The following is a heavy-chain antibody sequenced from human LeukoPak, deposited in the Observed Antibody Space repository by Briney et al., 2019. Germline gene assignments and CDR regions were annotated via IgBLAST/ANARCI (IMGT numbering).Heavy chain of an antibody. Sequence: GGSLRLSCAASGFTFSSYWMSWVRQAPGKGLEWVSAISGSGGSTYYADSVKGRFTISRDNSKNTLYLQMNSLRAEDTAVYYCAKGEDDFWSGYSDYWGQGTLVTVSS. D-gene: IGHD3-3*01. CDR1: GFTFSSYW. CDR3: AKGEDDFWSGYSDY. V-gene: IGHV3-23*01. CDR2: ISGSGGST. J-gene: IGHJ4*02.